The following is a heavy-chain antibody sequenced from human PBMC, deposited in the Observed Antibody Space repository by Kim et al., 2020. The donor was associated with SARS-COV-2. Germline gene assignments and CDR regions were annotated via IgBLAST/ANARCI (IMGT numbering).Heavy chain of an antibody. V-gene: IGHV3-21*01. CDR3: ARERIGTYATTGGMEV. Sequence: GKGRFTISRDNAKSTLYLQMNSLRAEDTAVYYCARERIGTYATTGGMEVWGQGTTVTVSS. D-gene: IGHD4-17*01. J-gene: IGHJ6*02.